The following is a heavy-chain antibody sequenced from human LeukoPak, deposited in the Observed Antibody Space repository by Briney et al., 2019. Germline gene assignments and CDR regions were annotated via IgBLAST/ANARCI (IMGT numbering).Heavy chain of an antibody. CDR3: ARDWDPYSSSSYFDY. CDR2: ISSSSSTI. V-gene: IGHV3-48*01. Sequence: PGGSLRLSCAGSGFTFSDFWMTWVRQTPGKGLEWVSYISSSSSTIYYADSVKGRFTISRDNAKNSLYLQMNSLRAEDTAVYYCARDWDPYSSSSYFDYWGQGTLVTVSS. D-gene: IGHD6-6*01. CDR1: GFTFSDFW. J-gene: IGHJ4*02.